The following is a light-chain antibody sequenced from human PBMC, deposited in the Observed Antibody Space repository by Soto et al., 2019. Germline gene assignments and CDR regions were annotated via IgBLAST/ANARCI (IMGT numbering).Light chain of an antibody. CDR2: QDS. CDR1: KLGDKY. J-gene: IGLJ2*01. V-gene: IGLV3-1*01. CDR3: QAWDSSTVV. Sequence: SYELTQPPSVSVSPGQTASITCSGDKLGDKYACWYQQKPGQSPVLVIYQDSKRSSGIPERFSGSNSGNTATLTISGTQAMDEADYYCQAWDSSTVVFGGGNKLTVL.